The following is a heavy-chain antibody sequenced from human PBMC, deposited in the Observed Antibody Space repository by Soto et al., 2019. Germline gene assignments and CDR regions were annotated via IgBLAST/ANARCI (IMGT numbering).Heavy chain of an antibody. CDR2: ISYDGSNK. CDR3: ARGLFDYGDYLQSYLMDL. D-gene: IGHD4-17*01. CDR1: GFTFSSYA. V-gene: IGHV3-30-3*01. Sequence: QVQLVESGGGVVQPGRSLRLSCAASGFTFSSYAMHWVRQAPGKGLEWVAVISYDGSNKYYADSVKGRFTISRDNSKNTLYLQMNSLRAADTAVYYCARGLFDYGDYLQSYLMDLWGQGTTVTVSS. J-gene: IGHJ6*02.